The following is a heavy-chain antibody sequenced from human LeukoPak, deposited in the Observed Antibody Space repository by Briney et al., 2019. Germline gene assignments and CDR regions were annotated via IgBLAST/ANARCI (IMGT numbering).Heavy chain of an antibody. Sequence: VASVKVSCKASGYTFTNYDINWVRQATGQGLEWMGWMNPNSGNTDYAQKFQGRVTMTRNTSISTAYMELSSLVSEDTAVYYCARGTGSWLRLTRWFDSWGQGTLVTVSS. D-gene: IGHD5-12*01. J-gene: IGHJ5*01. CDR1: GYTFTNYD. CDR3: ARGTGSWLRLTRWFDS. CDR2: MNPNSGNT. V-gene: IGHV1-8*01.